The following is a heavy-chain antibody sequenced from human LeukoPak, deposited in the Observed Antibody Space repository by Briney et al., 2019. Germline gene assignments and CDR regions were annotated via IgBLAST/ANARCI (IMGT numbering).Heavy chain of an antibody. V-gene: IGHV3-23*01. CDR3: AKDDCSGGSCCSGHDH. CDR1: GFTFSNYA. J-gene: IGHJ4*02. Sequence: GGSLRLSCAASGFTFSNYAMSWVRQAPGKGLEWVSAIGSSAGSTYYADSVKGRFTISRDNSKNTLYLQMNSLRAEDTAVYYCAKDDCSGGSCCSGHDHWGQGTLVTVSS. D-gene: IGHD2-15*01. CDR2: IGSSAGST.